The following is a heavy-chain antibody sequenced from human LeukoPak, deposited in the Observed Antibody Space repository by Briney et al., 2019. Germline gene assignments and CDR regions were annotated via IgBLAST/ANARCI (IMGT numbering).Heavy chain of an antibody. D-gene: IGHD3-10*01. Sequence: GASVKVSCKASGGTFSSYTISWVRQAPGQGLEWMGGIIPIFGTTNYAQKFQGRVTITADESTSTAYMELSSLRSEDTAVYYCARVPSSGNYYWYYFDYWGQGTLVTVSS. V-gene: IGHV1-69*13. CDR3: ARVPSSGNYYWYYFDY. CDR1: GGTFSSYT. CDR2: IIPIFGTT. J-gene: IGHJ4*02.